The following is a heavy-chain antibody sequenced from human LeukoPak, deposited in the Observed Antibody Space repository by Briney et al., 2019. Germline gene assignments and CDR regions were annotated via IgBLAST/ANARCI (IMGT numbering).Heavy chain of an antibody. V-gene: IGHV4-30-4*01. CDR3: ARGRLRLGELSLNFGY. CDR1: GGSISGADYY. D-gene: IGHD3-16*02. Sequence: SETLSLTCTVSGGSISGADYYWSWIRQPPGKGLEWIGYIYYSGSTYYNPSLKSRVTISVDTSKNQFSLKLSSVTAADTAVYYCARGRLRLGELSLNFGYWGQGTLVTVSS. CDR2: IYYSGST. J-gene: IGHJ4*02.